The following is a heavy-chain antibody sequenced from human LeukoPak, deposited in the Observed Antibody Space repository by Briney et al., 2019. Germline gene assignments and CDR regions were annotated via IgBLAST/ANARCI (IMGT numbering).Heavy chain of an antibody. J-gene: IGHJ3*02. CDR1: GGSISSSSYY. CDR2: INHSGST. V-gene: IGHV4-39*07. CDR3: ARTPNYYDSSGRKFAYDI. D-gene: IGHD3-22*01. Sequence: PSETLSLTCTVSGGSISSSSYYWTWIRQSPGKGLEWIGEINHSGSTNSNPSLKSRVTISVDPSKNQFSLNLTSVTAADTAVYFCARTPNYYDSSGRKFAYDIWGQGTKVIVSS.